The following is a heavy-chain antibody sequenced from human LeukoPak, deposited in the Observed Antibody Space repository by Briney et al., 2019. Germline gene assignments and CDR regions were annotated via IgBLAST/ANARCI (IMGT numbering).Heavy chain of an antibody. V-gene: IGHV3-48*01. Sequence: QTGGSLRLSCAASAFTFSSYTMNWVRQAPGKGLEWVSYISSSGSTIYYADSVKGRLTISRDNVKNSLYLQMNSLRAEDTAVYYCVRADISSGYSLFDYWGQGTLVTVSS. J-gene: IGHJ4*02. D-gene: IGHD3-22*01. CDR2: ISSSGSTI. CDR3: VRADISSGYSLFDY. CDR1: AFTFSSYT.